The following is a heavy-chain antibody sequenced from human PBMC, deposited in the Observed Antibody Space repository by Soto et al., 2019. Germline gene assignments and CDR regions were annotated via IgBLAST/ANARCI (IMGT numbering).Heavy chain of an antibody. J-gene: IGHJ4*02. Sequence: QVQLVQSGAEVKKPGASVKVSCNASGNTFSSYGSSWVRQAPGQGLEWMGWISTYNGNTNYAQKLTGRVTMTTATSTSTAYMELRGLRSDETAVYYCAGVRSAVAGTYCFDYWGQGPLVTVSS. V-gene: IGHV1-18*01. CDR1: GNTFSSYG. D-gene: IGHD6-19*01. CDR2: ISTYNGNT. CDR3: AGVRSAVAGTYCFDY.